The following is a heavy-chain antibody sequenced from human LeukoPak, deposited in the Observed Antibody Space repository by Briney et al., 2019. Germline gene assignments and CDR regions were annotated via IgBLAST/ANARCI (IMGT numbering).Heavy chain of an antibody. V-gene: IGHV3-23*01. CDR3: ATRRYYDSSGSGYYYYYFDY. Sequence: GRSLRLSCAASGFTFTKHGMHWVRQAPGKGLEWVSGISGSGGTTYYADSVKGRFTISRDNSKNTLYLQMNSLRAEDTAVYYCATRRYYDSSGSGYYYYYFDYWGQGTLVTVSS. J-gene: IGHJ4*02. CDR2: ISGSGGTT. D-gene: IGHD3-22*01. CDR1: GFTFTKHG.